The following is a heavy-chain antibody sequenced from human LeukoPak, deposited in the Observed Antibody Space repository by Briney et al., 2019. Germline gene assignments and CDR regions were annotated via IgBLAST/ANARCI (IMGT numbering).Heavy chain of an antibody. CDR3: ARVRSGSYYFDY. V-gene: IGHV4-4*07. J-gene: IGHJ4*02. Sequence: SEALSLTCSVSGGSIGSYYWSWIRQPAGKGLEWIGRIYSSGITNYNPSLKSRVTMSVDTSKNQFSLKLNPVTAADTAFYYCARVRSGSYYFDYWGQGTLVTVSS. CDR2: IYSSGIT. D-gene: IGHD1-26*01. CDR1: GGSIGSYY.